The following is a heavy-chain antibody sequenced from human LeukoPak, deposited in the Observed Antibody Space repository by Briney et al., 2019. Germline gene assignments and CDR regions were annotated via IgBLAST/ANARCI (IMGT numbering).Heavy chain of an antibody. CDR3: AKGNTLRGVSIDSPPDY. J-gene: IGHJ4*02. CDR2: ISWNSGSI. CDR1: GFTFDDYA. D-gene: IGHD3-10*01. V-gene: IGHV3-9*01. Sequence: GGSLRLSCAASGFTFDDYAMHWVRQAPGKGLEWVSGISWNSGSIGYADSVKGRFTISRDNAKNSLYLQMKSLRGEDTALYYCAKGNTLRGVSIDSPPDYWGQGTLVTVSS.